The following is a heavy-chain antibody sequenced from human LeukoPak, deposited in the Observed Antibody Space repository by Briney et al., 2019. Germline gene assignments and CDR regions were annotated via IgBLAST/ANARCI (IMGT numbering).Heavy chain of an antibody. CDR2: IYYSGST. CDR1: GGSISSYY. CDR3: ARFSWSDAFDI. J-gene: IGHJ3*02. D-gene: IGHD6-13*01. V-gene: IGHV4-59*08. Sequence: SETLSLTCTVSGGSISSYYWSWIRQPPGKGLEWIGYIYYSGSTNYNPSLKSRVTISVDTSKNQFSLNLSSVTAADTAVYYCARFSWSDAFDIWGQGTMVTVSS.